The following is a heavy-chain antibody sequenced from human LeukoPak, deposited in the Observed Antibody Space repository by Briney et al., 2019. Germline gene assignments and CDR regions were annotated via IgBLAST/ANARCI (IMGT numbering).Heavy chain of an antibody. CDR1: GFTFGNAW. CDR2: ISWNSGSI. D-gene: IGHD3-9*01. CDR3: AKDKYDIFTGYPGFDY. J-gene: IGHJ4*02. Sequence: PGGSLRLSCAASGFTFGNAWMNWVRQAPGKGLEWVSGISWNSGSIGYADSVKGRFTISRDNAKNSMYLQMNSLRAEDTALYYCAKDKYDIFTGYPGFDYWGQGTLVTVSS. V-gene: IGHV3-9*01.